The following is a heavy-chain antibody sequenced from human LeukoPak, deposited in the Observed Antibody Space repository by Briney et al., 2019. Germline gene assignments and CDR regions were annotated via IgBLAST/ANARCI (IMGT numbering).Heavy chain of an antibody. D-gene: IGHD1-26*01. V-gene: IGHV3-30-3*01. CDR2: ISYDGSNK. J-gene: IGHJ4*02. CDR3: ARDLAMGLEWELPH. Sequence: GGSLRLSCAASGFTFSSYAMHWVRQAPGKGLEWVAVISYDGSNKYYADSVKGRFTISRDDSKNTLYLQMNSLRAEDTAVYYCARDLAMGLEWELPHWGQRTLVTVSS. CDR1: GFTFSSYA.